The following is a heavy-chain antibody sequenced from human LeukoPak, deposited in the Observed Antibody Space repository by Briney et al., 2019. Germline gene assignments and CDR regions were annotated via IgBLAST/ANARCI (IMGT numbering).Heavy chain of an antibody. V-gene: IGHV1-69*01. CDR1: GGTFSSYA. D-gene: IGHD6-13*01. J-gene: IGHJ5*02. Sequence: SVKVSCKASGGTFSSYAISWVRQAPGQGLEWMGGIIPIFGTAHYAQKFQGRVTITADASTSTADMELSSLKSEDTALYYCARDAAIAAAGTSWFDPWGQGTLVTVSS. CDR3: ARDAAIAAAGTSWFDP. CDR2: IIPIFGTA.